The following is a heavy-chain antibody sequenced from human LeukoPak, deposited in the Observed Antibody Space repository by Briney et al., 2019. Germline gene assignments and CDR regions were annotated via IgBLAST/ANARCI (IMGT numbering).Heavy chain of an antibody. CDR3: ARDHTYYYGSGTAMAAFDI. CDR1: GYTFTSYG. Sequence: GASVKVSCKASGYTFTSYGISWVRQAPGQGLEWMGWISAYNGNTNYAQKLQGRVTMTTDTSTSTAYMELRSLRSDDTAVYYCARDHTYYYGSGTAMAAFDIWGQGTMVTVSS. V-gene: IGHV1-18*01. J-gene: IGHJ3*02. CDR2: ISAYNGNT. D-gene: IGHD3-10*01.